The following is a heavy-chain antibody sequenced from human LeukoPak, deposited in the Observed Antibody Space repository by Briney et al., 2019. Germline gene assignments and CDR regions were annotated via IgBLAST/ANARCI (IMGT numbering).Heavy chain of an antibody. CDR2: IYYSGST. Sequence: SQTLSLTCTVSGGSISSGDYYWSWIRQPPGKGLEWIGYIYYSGSTYYNPSLKSRVTISVDTSKNQFSLKLSSVTAADTAVYYCARGPRRSCSGGSCYSGMDVWGQGTTVTVSS. J-gene: IGHJ6*02. D-gene: IGHD2-15*01. CDR1: GGSISSGDYY. CDR3: ARGPRRSCSGGSCYSGMDV. V-gene: IGHV4-30-4*01.